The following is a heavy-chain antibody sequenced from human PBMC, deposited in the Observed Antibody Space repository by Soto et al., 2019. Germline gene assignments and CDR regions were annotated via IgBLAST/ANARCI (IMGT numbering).Heavy chain of an antibody. V-gene: IGHV3-21*01. J-gene: IGHJ6*02. CDR2: ISSSSSYI. Sequence: GGSLRLSCAASGCTFSSYIMNWVRQAPGKGLEWVSSISSSSSYIYYADSAKGRFTISRDNAKNSLYLQMNSLRAEDTAVYYCARVSGWLSISCMDVWGQGTTVTVSS. D-gene: IGHD6-19*01. CDR3: ARVSGWLSISCMDV. CDR1: GCTFSSYI.